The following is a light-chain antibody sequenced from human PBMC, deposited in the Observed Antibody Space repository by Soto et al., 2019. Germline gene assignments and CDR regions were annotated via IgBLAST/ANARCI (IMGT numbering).Light chain of an antibody. CDR1: QSVRSMY. Sequence: EIVLSQSPGTLSLSPGERATLCCSASQSVRSMYLAWYQQKPGQAPRLLIYDASSRATDIPDRFSGSGSGTDFTLTISRLEPEDFAIYYCQHYGNSLWTFGQGTKVDI. CDR3: QHYGNSLWT. CDR2: DAS. J-gene: IGKJ1*01. V-gene: IGKV3-20*01.